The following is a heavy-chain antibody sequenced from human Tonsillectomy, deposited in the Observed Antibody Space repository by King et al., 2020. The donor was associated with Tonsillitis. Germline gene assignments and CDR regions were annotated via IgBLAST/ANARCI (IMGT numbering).Heavy chain of an antibody. Sequence: DVQLVESGGGLVQPGGSLRLSCAASGFTVSTNYMSWVRQAPGKGLEWVSITQTGGNTYYADSVKGRFAISRDNSKNTVYLQMNSLRAEDTAVYYCARGGALDCWGQGTLVTVSS. CDR3: ARGGALDC. D-gene: IGHD3-16*01. CDR1: GFTVSTNY. V-gene: IGHV3-53*01. CDR2: TQTGGNT. J-gene: IGHJ4*02.